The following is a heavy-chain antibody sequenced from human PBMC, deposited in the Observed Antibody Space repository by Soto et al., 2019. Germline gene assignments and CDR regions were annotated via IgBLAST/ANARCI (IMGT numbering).Heavy chain of an antibody. Sequence: SETLSLTCTVSGGSISSGGYYWSWIRQHPGKGLEWIGYIYYSGSTYYNPSLKSRVTISVDTSKNQFSLKLSSVTAADTAVYYCARVRSSPNRGVRFDPWGQGTLVTVSS. J-gene: IGHJ5*02. D-gene: IGHD6-13*01. V-gene: IGHV4-31*03. CDR3: ARVRSSPNRGVRFDP. CDR2: IYYSGST. CDR1: GGSISSGGYY.